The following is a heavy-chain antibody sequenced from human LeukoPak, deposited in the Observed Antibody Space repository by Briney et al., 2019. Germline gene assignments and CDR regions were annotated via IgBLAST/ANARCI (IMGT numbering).Heavy chain of an antibody. D-gene: IGHD6-13*01. CDR2: INNDGSST. CDR3: ARLSRQQLADY. J-gene: IGHJ4*02. Sequence: PGGSLRLSCAASGFTFSSYWMHWVRQAPGKGLVWVSRINNDGSSTYYADSVKGRFTISRDNAKNTLYLQMNSLRAEDTAVYYCARLSRQQLADYWGQGTLVTVSS. CDR1: GFTFSSYW. V-gene: IGHV3-74*01.